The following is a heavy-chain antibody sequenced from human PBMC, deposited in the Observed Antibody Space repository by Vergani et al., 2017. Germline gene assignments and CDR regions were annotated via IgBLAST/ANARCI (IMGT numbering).Heavy chain of an antibody. CDR3: ARHIAVRQGGGYYYYYMDV. V-gene: IGHV5-51*01. D-gene: IGHD6-19*01. Sequence: EVQLVQCGAEVKKPGESLKISCKGSRYSFTSFWLGWVRQMPGKGLEWLGLIYPGDSDTRYSPSFQGQVTISADKSISSVYLQWCSLKASDTAMYYCARHIAVRQGGGYYYYYMDVWGKGTTVTVSS. CDR2: IYPGDSDT. CDR1: RYSFTSFW. J-gene: IGHJ6*03.